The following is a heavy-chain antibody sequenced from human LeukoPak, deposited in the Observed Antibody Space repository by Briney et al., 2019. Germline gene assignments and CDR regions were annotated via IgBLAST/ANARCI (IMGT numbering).Heavy chain of an antibody. J-gene: IGHJ4*02. D-gene: IGHD3-10*01. CDR2: ISGDGGGT. CDR1: GFTFDDYA. V-gene: IGHV3-43*02. Sequence: GGSLRLSCAASGFTFDDYAMHWVRQAPGKGLEWVSLISGDGGGTYYADSVKGRFTISRDNAKNSLYLQMNSLRDEDTAVYYCARDPGDYWGQGTLVTVSS. CDR3: ARDPGDY.